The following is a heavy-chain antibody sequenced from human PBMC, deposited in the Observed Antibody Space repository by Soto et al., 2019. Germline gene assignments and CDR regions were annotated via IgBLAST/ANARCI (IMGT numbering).Heavy chain of an antibody. V-gene: IGHV4-59*01. CDR1: GGSISSYY. J-gene: IGHJ5*02. D-gene: IGHD3-22*01. Sequence: SETLSLTCTVSGGSISSYYWSWIRQPPGKGLEWIGYIYYSGSTNYNPSLKSRVTISVDTSKNQFSLKLSSVTAADTAVYYCARYYYDSSGYYYSGPWGQGTLVTVSS. CDR2: IYYSGST. CDR3: ARYYYDSSGYYYSGP.